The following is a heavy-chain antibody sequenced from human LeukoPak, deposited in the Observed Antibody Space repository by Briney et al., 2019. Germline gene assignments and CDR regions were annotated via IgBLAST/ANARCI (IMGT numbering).Heavy chain of an antibody. D-gene: IGHD2-21*02. V-gene: IGHV1-3*01. CDR2: INAGNGNT. J-gene: IGHJ4*02. CDR1: GYTFTSYA. CDR3: ARDGCGGDCYHDY. Sequence: ASVKVSCKASGYTFTSYAMHWVRQAPGQRLEWMGWINAGNGNTKYSQKFQGRVTITRDTSASTAYMELSSLRSEDTAVYYCARDGCGGDCYHDYWGQGTLVTVSS.